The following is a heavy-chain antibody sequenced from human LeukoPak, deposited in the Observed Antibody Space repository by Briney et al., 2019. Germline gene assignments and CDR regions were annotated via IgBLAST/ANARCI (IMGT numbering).Heavy chain of an antibody. CDR3: AIGGSASGSYYKIDY. V-gene: IGHV1-2*02. Sequence: ASVKVSCKASGYTFSGHYMHWVRQAPGQGLEWMGWINPNTDGTNYAQKFQGRVTMTRDTSISTAYLDLSRLTSDDTAVYYCAIGGSASGSYYKIDYWGQGTLVTVSS. D-gene: IGHD3-10*01. CDR2: INPNTDGT. J-gene: IGHJ4*02. CDR1: GYTFSGHY.